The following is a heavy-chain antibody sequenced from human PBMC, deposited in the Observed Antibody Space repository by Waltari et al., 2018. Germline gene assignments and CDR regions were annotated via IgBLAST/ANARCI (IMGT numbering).Heavy chain of an antibody. J-gene: IGHJ4*02. V-gene: IGHV3-30*02. D-gene: IGHD6-13*01. CDR3: AKDPRIAAAGNAPKNDY. Sequence: QVQLVESGGGVVQPGGSLRLSCAASGFTFSSYGMHWVRQAPGKGLEWVAFIRYDGSNKYYADSVKGRFTISRDNSKNTLYLQMNSLRAEDTAVYYCAKDPRIAAAGNAPKNDYWGQGTLVTVSS. CDR2: IRYDGSNK. CDR1: GFTFSSYG.